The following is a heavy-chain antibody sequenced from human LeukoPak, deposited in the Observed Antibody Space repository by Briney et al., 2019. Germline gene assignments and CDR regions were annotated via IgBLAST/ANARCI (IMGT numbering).Heavy chain of an antibody. CDR3: ARDRGYGASMDV. CDR2: ISAYNGNT. CDR1: GYTFTSYY. V-gene: IGHV1-18*04. J-gene: IGHJ6*02. Sequence: ASVKVSCKASGYTFTSYYMHWVRQAPGQGLEWMGWISAYNGNTNYAQKLQGRVTMTTDTSTSTAYMELRSLRSDDTAVYYCARDRGYGASMDVWGQGTTVTVSS. D-gene: IGHD6-13*01.